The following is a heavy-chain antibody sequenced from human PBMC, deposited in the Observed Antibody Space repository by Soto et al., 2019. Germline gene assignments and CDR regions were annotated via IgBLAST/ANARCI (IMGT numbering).Heavy chain of an antibody. J-gene: IGHJ6*02. Sequence: QVQLVQSGAEVKKPGSSVKVSCKASGGTFSSYAISWVRQAPGQGLEWMGGIIPIFGTANYAQKFQGRVTITADEATSTAYMELSSLRSEDTAVYYCARGYCSGGSCYPSPGPEDYYYYGMDVWGQGTTVTVSS. CDR1: GGTFSSYA. CDR3: ARGYCSGGSCYPSPGPEDYYYYGMDV. D-gene: IGHD2-15*01. V-gene: IGHV1-69*01. CDR2: IIPIFGTA.